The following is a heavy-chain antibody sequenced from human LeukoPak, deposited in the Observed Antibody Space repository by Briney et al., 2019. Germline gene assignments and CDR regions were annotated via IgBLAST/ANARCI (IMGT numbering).Heavy chain of an antibody. D-gene: IGHD5-18*01. Sequence: SSETLSLTCTVSGGSISSYYWSWIRQPPGKGLEWIGYIYYSGSTNYNPSLKSRVTISVDTSKNQFSLKLSSVTAADTAVYYCARGYSYGYGFDYWGQGTLVTVSS. J-gene: IGHJ4*02. CDR1: GGSISSYY. CDR2: IYYSGST. CDR3: ARGYSYGYGFDY. V-gene: IGHV4-59*01.